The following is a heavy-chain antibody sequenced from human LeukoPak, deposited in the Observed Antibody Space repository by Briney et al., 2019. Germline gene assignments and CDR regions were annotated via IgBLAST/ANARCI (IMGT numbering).Heavy chain of an antibody. D-gene: IGHD3-10*01. Sequence: GSLRLSCAASGFTFSSYAMHWVRQAPGKGLEWVAVISYDGSNKYYADSVKGRFTISRDNSKNTLYLQMNSLRAEDTAVYYCAAPVWFGELWVLDYWGQGTLVTVSS. J-gene: IGHJ4*02. CDR3: AAPVWFGELWVLDY. CDR2: ISYDGSNK. V-gene: IGHV3-30*04. CDR1: GFTFSSYA.